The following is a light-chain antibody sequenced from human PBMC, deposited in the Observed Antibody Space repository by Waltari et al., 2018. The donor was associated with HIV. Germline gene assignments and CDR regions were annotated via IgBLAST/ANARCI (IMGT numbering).Light chain of an antibody. V-gene: IGKV3-20*01. Sequence: EIVLTQSPGTLSLSPGERATLSCRASQSVSSGYLAWYQQKPGQGPRLLIYGASNRATGIPDRFSGSGSGTDFTLTISRLEPEDFAVYYCQQYNNWPPITFGQGTRLDIK. CDR1: QSVSSGY. CDR2: GAS. CDR3: QQYNNWPPIT. J-gene: IGKJ5*01.